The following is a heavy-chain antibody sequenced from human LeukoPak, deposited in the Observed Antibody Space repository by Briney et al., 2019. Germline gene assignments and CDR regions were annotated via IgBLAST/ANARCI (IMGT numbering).Heavy chain of an antibody. CDR3: ARHLSDITSSPNY. CDR2: IYPRDSRT. CDR1: GYSFSSYW. Sequence: GESLQISCKGSGYSFSSYWIAWVRQMPGKGLEWMGVIYPRDSRTTYSPSFQDQVTISADKSNSTAYLQWTSLKASDTAMYYCARHLSDITSSPNYWGPGTLVTVSS. J-gene: IGHJ4*02. V-gene: IGHV5-51*01. D-gene: IGHD2-2*01.